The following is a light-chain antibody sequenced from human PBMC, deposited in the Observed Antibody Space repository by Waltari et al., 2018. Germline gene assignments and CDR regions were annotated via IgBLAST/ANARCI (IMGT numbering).Light chain of an antibody. J-gene: IGLJ3*02. CDR2: DVS. CDR3: CSDAGDYVWV. CDR1: SSVIGRYDI. Sequence: QSALTQPAAVSGSPGQTVTISCTGASSVIGRYDIFSWYQQHPGNAPKHGNSDVSKRPSGVSNRFAGSKSGDTASRSISGLQFEDEADYYCCSDAGDYVWVFGGGTRLTVL. V-gene: IGLV2-23*02.